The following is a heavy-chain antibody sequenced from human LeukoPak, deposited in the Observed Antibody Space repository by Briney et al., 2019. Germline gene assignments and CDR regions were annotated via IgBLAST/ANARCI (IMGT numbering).Heavy chain of an antibody. CDR3: TRDALFGSGRTHLDF. V-gene: IGHV3-7*04. D-gene: IGHD3-10*01. J-gene: IGHJ4*02. Sequence: GGSLRLSCAASEFTFNRYWMSWVRQAPGKGLVWVANIKHDGSEAHYVDSVKGRCTISRDNAKNSLSLQMNSLNVDDTGVYFCTRDALFGSGRTHLDFWSQGTLVSVSS. CDR1: EFTFNRYW. CDR2: IKHDGSEA.